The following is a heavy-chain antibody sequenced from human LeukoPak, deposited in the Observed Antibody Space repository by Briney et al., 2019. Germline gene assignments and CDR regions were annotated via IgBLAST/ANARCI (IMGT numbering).Heavy chain of an antibody. D-gene: IGHD2-21*01. CDR2: INPNNGGT. CDR3: AKEASLHIVDGYSYYLDH. V-gene: IGHV1-2*02. Sequence: ASVKVSCKTSGFTFSDSYIHWVRQAHGQGLEWMGWINPNNGGTNYAQKFQGRVTMTRDTSTTTAYMDLRRLRSDDMAVYYCAKEASLHIVDGYSYYLDHWGQGTVVAVSA. J-gene: IGHJ4*02. CDR1: GFTFSDSY.